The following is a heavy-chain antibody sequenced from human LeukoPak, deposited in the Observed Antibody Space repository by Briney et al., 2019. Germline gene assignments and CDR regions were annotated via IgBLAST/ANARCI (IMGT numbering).Heavy chain of an antibody. CDR1: GYTFTSYD. CDR3: ARHITTTSPYYYYGMDV. CDR2: MNPNSGNT. V-gene: IGHV1-8*01. J-gene: IGHJ6*02. D-gene: IGHD3-22*01. Sequence: ASVKVSCKASGYTFTSYDINWVRQATGQGLEWMGWMNPNSGNTGYAQKLQGRVTMTTDTSTHTAYMELRSLRSDDTAVYYCARHITTTSPYYYYGMDVWGQGTTVTVSS.